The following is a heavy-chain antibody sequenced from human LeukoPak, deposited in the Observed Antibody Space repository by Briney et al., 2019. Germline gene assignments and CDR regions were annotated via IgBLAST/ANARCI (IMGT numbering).Heavy chain of an antibody. D-gene: IGHD1-26*01. Sequence: GGSLRLSCAASGFTFSSFAMSWVRQAPGQGLEWVSAISDNSGNTYYADSVKGRFTITRDNSKNTLYLQMNSLRLEDMAVYYCAKPSGSGVDYWGQGTLVTVSS. CDR3: AKPSGSGVDY. CDR1: GFTFSSFA. J-gene: IGHJ4*02. CDR2: ISDNSGNT. V-gene: IGHV3-23*01.